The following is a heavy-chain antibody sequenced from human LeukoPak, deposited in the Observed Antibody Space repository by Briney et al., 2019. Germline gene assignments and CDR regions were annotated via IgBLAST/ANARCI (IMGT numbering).Heavy chain of an antibody. Sequence: PGGSLRLSCAASGFSFGAHGMNWVRQAPGKGLEWVSAIGGSGATTYYADSVRGRFTISRDNFKNTMYLQMNSLRAEDTAVYYCGKIRLDSPTGYWGQGTLVTVSS. D-gene: IGHD3/OR15-3a*01. V-gene: IGHV3-23*01. CDR2: IGGSGATT. CDR3: GKIRLDSPTGY. CDR1: GFSFGAHG. J-gene: IGHJ4*02.